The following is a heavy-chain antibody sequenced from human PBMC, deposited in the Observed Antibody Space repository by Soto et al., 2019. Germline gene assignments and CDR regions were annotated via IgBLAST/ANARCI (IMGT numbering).Heavy chain of an antibody. J-gene: IGHJ6*02. CDR1: GYIFTNYW. CDR3: ARPRSRDYYYGMDV. V-gene: IGHV5-51*01. Sequence: GESLKISCQGSGYIFTNYWIGWVRQMPGRGLEWMGIIFPGDSDTRYSPSFQGQVTISADKSISTAYLQWSSLKASDTAMYYCARPRSRDYYYGMDVWGQGTTVTVSS. D-gene: IGHD3-10*01. CDR2: IFPGDSDT.